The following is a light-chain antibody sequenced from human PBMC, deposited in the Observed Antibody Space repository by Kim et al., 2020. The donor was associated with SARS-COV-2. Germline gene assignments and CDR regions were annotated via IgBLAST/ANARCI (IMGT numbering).Light chain of an antibody. J-gene: IGLJ2*01. CDR3: AAWDDSLNGV. CDR2: SNN. Sequence: VLTQPPSASGTPGQRVTISCSGSSSNIGSNTVNWYQQLPGTAPKLLIYSNNQRPSGVPDRFSGSKSGTSASLAISGLQSEDEADYYCAAWDDSLNGVFGGGTQLTVL. CDR1: SSNIGSNT. V-gene: IGLV1-44*01.